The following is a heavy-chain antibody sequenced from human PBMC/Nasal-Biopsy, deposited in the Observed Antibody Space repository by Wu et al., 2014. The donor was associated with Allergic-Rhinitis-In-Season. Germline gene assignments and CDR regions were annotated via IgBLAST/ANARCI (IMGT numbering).Heavy chain of an antibody. D-gene: IGHD2-21*02. Sequence: AISGSGGSTYYADSVKGRFTISRDNSKNTLYLQMNSLRAEDTAVYYCAKDRVVTAIRAHFQHWGQGTLVTVSS. CDR3: AKDRVVTAIRAHFQH. CDR2: ISGSGGST. V-gene: IGHV3-23*01. J-gene: IGHJ1*01.